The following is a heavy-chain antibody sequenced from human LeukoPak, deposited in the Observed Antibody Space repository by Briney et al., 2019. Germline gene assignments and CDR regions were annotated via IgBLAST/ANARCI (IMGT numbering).Heavy chain of an antibody. D-gene: IGHD4-17*01. CDR2: IYYSGST. V-gene: IGHV4-59*01. CDR3: ARGDGDYVHFDY. Sequence: SETLSLTCTVFGGSISSYYWSWIRQPPGKGLEWIGYIYYSGSTNYNPSLKSRVTISVDTSKNQFSLKLSSVTAADTAVYYCARGDGDYVHFDYWGQGTLVTVSS. CDR1: GGSISSYY. J-gene: IGHJ4*02.